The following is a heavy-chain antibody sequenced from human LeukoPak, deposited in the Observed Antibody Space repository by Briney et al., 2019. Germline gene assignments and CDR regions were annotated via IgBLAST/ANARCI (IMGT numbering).Heavy chain of an antibody. V-gene: IGHV3-30-3*01. CDR2: ISYDGSNK. D-gene: IGHD3-10*01. CDR1: GFTFSSYA. J-gene: IGHJ4*02. Sequence: PGRSLRLSCAASGFTFSSYAMHWVRQAPGKGLEWVAVISYDGSNKYYADSVKGRFTISRDNSKNTLYPQMNSLRAEDTAVYYCARDTDRYGSGSPDYWGQGTLVTVSS. CDR3: ARDTDRYGSGSPDY.